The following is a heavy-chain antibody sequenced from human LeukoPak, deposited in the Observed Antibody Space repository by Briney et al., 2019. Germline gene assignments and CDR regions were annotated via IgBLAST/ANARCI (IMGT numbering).Heavy chain of an antibody. CDR3: AKDVVGATYRLFDY. CDR1: GFTFSSYA. Sequence: GGSLRLSCAASGFTFSSYAMHWVRQAPGKGLEWVAVISYDGSNKYYADSVKGRFTISRDNSKNTLYLQMNSLRAEDTAVYYCAKDVVGATYRLFDYWGQGTLVTVSS. D-gene: IGHD1-26*01. J-gene: IGHJ4*02. CDR2: ISYDGSNK. V-gene: IGHV3-30-3*01.